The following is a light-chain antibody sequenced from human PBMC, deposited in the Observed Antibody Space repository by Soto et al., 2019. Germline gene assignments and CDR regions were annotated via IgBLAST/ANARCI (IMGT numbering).Light chain of an antibody. V-gene: IGKV1-9*01. Sequence: DIQLTQSPSFLSASVGDRVTITCRASQGINTNLAWYQQTPGKAPKLLIYSASSLQTGVPSRFSGSGSGTEFIITIDSLQPEDFATYYCQQLHSNPITFGQGTRLEMK. J-gene: IGKJ5*01. CDR2: SAS. CDR1: QGINTN. CDR3: QQLHSNPIT.